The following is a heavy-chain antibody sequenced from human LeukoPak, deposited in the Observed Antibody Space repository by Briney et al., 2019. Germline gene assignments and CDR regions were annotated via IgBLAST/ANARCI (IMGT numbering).Heavy chain of an antibody. CDR3: AKESRSSSGSWFDP. V-gene: IGHV4-59*11. CDR1: GASMISHY. D-gene: IGHD6-6*01. J-gene: IGHJ5*02. Sequence: PSETLSLTCDVSGASMISHYWSWIRRPPGKGLEWIGYIYSSGSTNCNPSLCSRVTISINTSENQFSLKLGSVTAADTAVYYCAKESRSSSGSWFDPWGRGTLVTVSS. CDR2: IYSSGST.